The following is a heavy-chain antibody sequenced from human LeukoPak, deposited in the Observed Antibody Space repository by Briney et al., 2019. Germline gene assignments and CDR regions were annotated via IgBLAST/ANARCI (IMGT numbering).Heavy chain of an antibody. Sequence: GESLKTSFKASGYSFTSYSIGWVRQMPGKGREWIGIFYPGESDTRSSPSFQGEATISADIPITTSYRKWRSLKASARAMIYCARRLRYSYGHDAFDICGQGTMVTVSS. CDR2: FYPGESDT. D-gene: IGHD5-18*01. J-gene: IGHJ3*02. V-gene: IGHV5-51*01. CDR1: GYSFTSYS. CDR3: ARRLRYSYGHDAFDI.